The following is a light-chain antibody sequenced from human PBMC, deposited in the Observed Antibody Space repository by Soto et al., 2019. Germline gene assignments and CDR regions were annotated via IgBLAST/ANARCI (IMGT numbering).Light chain of an antibody. Sequence: QSVMTQAASVSGSPGQSITISCTGTSSDVGSYNYVSWYQQPPGKAPKLMISEVSYRPSGVSDRFSGSKSGNTASLTISGLRAEDEADYYCAAWDDSLNGLLGFGTGTKVTVL. CDR3: AAWDDSLNGLLG. CDR2: EVS. J-gene: IGLJ1*01. CDR1: SSDVGSYNY. V-gene: IGLV2-14*01.